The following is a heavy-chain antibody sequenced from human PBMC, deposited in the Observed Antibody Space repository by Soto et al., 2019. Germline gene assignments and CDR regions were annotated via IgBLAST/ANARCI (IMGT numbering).Heavy chain of an antibody. D-gene: IGHD5-12*01. J-gene: IGHJ4*02. CDR1: GFTFSTYS. CDR2: ISSSSSYI. V-gene: IGHV3-21*02. Sequence: EVQLVESGGGLVKPWGSLRLSCTASGFTFSTYSMNWVRQAPGKGLEWVSSISSSSSYILYADSVKGRFTISRDNGKNSLYLQMNSLRAEDTAVYYCARDLQMATIRGGDYWGQGTLVTVSS. CDR3: ARDLQMATIRGGDY.